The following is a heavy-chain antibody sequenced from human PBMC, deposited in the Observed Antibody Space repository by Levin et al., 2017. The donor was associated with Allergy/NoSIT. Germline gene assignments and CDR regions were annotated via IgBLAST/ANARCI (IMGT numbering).Heavy chain of an antibody. CDR2: IYPGDSES. CDR3: ATHEGPATSAGTGDY. CDR1: GYSFPSYW. Sequence: GESLKISCKGSGYSFPSYWIAWVRQVPGKGLEWMGIIYPGDSESRYSPSFQGQVTISADKSISTAYLQWSSLTASDSAMYYCATHEGPATSAGTGDYWGQGTLVTVS. J-gene: IGHJ4*02. V-gene: IGHV5-51*01. D-gene: IGHD6-13*01.